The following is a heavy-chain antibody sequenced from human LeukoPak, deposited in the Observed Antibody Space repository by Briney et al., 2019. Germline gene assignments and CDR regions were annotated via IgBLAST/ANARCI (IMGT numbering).Heavy chain of an antibody. J-gene: IGHJ6*02. V-gene: IGHV3-33*01. CDR3: ARDLRYYSNFPSGMDV. D-gene: IGHD4-11*01. Sequence: GGSLRLSCAASGFTFNSYGMHWVRQAPGKGLEWVAVIWYDGSNKYYADSVKGRFTISRDNSKNTLYLQMNSLRAEDTAVYYCARDLRYYSNFPSGMDVWGQGTTVTVSS. CDR1: GFTFNSYG. CDR2: IWYDGSNK.